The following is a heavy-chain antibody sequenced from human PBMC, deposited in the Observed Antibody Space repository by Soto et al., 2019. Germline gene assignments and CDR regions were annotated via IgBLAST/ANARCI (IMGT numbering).Heavy chain of an antibody. CDR3: AASCVACGGFNYYGMDV. CDR2: IYYSGTT. Sequence: QTLSLPYTVSAGTISRVCDHLYRILLHPGKGLEWIGYIYYSGTTYYNPSLKSRVTISVDTSKNQFSLKLSSVTAADTAVYYCAASCVACGGFNYYGMDVWGQGTTVS. J-gene: IGHJ6*02. D-gene: IGHD2-21*01. CDR1: AGTISRVCDH. V-gene: IGHV4-31*03.